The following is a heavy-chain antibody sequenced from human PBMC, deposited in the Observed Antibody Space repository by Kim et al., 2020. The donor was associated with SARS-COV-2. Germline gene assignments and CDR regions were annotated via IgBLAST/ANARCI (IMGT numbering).Heavy chain of an antibody. Sequence: ANSAQKFQSRVTNTADKSTSTAYMELSSLRSEDTAVYYCARGSSSLYEDYWGQGTLVTVSS. D-gene: IGHD6-13*01. J-gene: IGHJ4*02. V-gene: IGHV1-69*04. CDR2: A. CDR3: ARGSSSLYEDY.